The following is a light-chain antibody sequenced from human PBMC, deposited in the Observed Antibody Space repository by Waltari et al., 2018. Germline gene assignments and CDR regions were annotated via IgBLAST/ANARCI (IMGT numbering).Light chain of an antibody. CDR2: EVS. V-gene: IGLV2-14*01. CDR3: GSYTSSTTLA. J-gene: IGLJ1*01. Sequence: WEQQHPSKATKLVLYEVSNRPLAVSHRFSGSKSGNTASLTISGRQADDEAEYYCGSYTSSTTLAFGTGTKVTVL.